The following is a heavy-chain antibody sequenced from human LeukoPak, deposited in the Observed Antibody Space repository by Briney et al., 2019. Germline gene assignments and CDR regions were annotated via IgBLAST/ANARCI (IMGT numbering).Heavy chain of an antibody. CDR3: STWAFYHGLDV. D-gene: IGHD2/OR15-2a*01. V-gene: IGHV3-43*02. J-gene: IGHJ6*02. CDR2: IHADGGRT. CDR1: GFAFADYA. Sequence: PGGSLRPPCAASGFAFADYAMHWVRQIPGKGLECVAHIHADGGRTFYADSVKGRFTVFRDNAKNSLFLQMDSLTSDDTAFYYCSTWAFYHGLDVWGQGATVIVSS.